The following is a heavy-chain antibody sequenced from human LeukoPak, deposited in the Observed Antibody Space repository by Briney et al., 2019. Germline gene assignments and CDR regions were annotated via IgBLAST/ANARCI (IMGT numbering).Heavy chain of an antibody. D-gene: IGHD3-3*01. CDR3: ARGGLNVLRFLEWLFPFDY. CDR1: GYTFTSYG. V-gene: IGHV1-18*01. CDR2: ISAYNGNT. Sequence: ASVKVSCKASGYTFTSYGISWVRQAPGQGLEWMGWISAYNGNTNYAQKLQGRVTMTTDTSTSTAYMELRSLRPDDTAVYYCARGGLNVLRFLEWLFPFDYWGQGTLVTVSS. J-gene: IGHJ4*02.